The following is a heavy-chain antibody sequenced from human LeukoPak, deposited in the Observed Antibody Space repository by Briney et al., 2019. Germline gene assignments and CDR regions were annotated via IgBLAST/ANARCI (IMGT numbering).Heavy chain of an antibody. Sequence: SETLSLTCTVSGGSISSSSYYWGWIRQPPGKGLEWIGSIYYSGSTYYNPSLKSRVTISVDTSKNQFSLKLSSVTAADTAVYYCARDLKMGYSSGRYSWGAGSSNDYWGQGTLVTVSS. J-gene: IGHJ4*02. CDR1: GGSISSSSYY. CDR3: ARDLKMGYSSGRYSWGAGSSNDY. CDR2: IYYSGST. V-gene: IGHV4-39*07. D-gene: IGHD6-19*01.